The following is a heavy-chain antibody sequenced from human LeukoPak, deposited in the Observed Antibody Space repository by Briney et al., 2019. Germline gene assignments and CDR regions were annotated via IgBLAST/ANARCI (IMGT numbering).Heavy chain of an antibody. J-gene: IGHJ4*02. Sequence: GGSLRLCCAASGFTFSNYAMSWVRQAPGKGLEWVSTITKSGGDTYYADSVKGRFTTSRDNSKNTLYLQMNSLRAEDTALYYCAKEGGSSWYYFDYWGQGTLVTVSS. CDR3: AKEGGSSWYYFDY. CDR2: ITKSGGDT. V-gene: IGHV3-23*01. CDR1: GFTFSNYA. D-gene: IGHD6-13*01.